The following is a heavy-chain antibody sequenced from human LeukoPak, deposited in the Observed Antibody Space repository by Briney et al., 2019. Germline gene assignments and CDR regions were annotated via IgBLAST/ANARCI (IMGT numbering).Heavy chain of an antibody. V-gene: IGHV3-30*18. CDR1: GFTFSTYG. CDR2: IVYDGSDK. Sequence: PGRSLRLSCAASGFTFSTYGMHWVRQAPGKGLEWVAVIVYDGSDKYYADSVKGRFTISRDNSKNTLYLRMNSLRAEDTAVYYCAKDKAKGYCSSTSCYKEGGSFDYWGQGTLVTVSS. CDR3: AKDKAKGYCSSTSCYKEGGSFDY. J-gene: IGHJ4*02. D-gene: IGHD2-2*02.